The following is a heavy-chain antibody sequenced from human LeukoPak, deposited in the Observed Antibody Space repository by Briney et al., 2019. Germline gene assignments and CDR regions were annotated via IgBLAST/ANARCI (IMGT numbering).Heavy chain of an antibody. D-gene: IGHD6-13*01. J-gene: IGHJ4*02. CDR1: GFTFNTYS. CDR3: VRDSSWYDY. Sequence: GGSLRLSCEASGFTFNTYSMNWVRQAPGRGLEWVSSISTTSSYIYYADSVKGRFTTSRDNVKKSLYLQMSSLRAEDTAVYYCVRDSSWYDYWGQGTLVTVSS. CDR2: ISTTSSYI. V-gene: IGHV3-21*01.